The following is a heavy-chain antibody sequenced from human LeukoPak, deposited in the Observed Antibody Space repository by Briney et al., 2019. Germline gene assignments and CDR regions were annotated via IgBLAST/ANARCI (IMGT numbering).Heavy chain of an antibody. Sequence: VASVKVSCKASGYTFTSYDINWVRQATGQGLEWMGWMNPNSGNTGYAQKFQGRVTITRDTSISTAYMELSSLRSEDTAVYYCARRPDYGDSIRSPGPFDIWGQGTMVTVSS. V-gene: IGHV1-8*03. D-gene: IGHD4-17*01. CDR2: MNPNSGNT. CDR1: GYTFTSYD. J-gene: IGHJ3*02. CDR3: ARRPDYGDSIRSPGPFDI.